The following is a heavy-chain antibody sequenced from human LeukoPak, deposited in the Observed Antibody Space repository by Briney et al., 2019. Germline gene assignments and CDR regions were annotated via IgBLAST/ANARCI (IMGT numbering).Heavy chain of an antibody. D-gene: IGHD1-1*01. Sequence: PSETLSLTCGVHGGSFSDYDWSWIRQPPGKGLEWIGEINQSGSPNCDPTLESRVSMSIETAKCQFSLNLRSVTAADTAVYYCSRYVPVKTVPTRASFDYWGQGILVTVSS. CDR1: GGSFSDYD. J-gene: IGHJ4*02. V-gene: IGHV4-34*01. CDR3: SRYVPVKTVPTRASFDY. CDR2: INQSGSP.